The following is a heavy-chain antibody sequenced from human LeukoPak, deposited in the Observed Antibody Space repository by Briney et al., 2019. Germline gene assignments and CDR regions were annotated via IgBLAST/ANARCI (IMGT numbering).Heavy chain of an antibody. CDR3: ARVFGPYYFDY. CDR1: GGSIGSYY. J-gene: IGHJ4*02. CDR2: IYYSGST. Sequence: SETLSLTCTVSGGSIGSYYWSWIRQPPGKGLEWIGYIYYSGSTKYNPSLNSRVTISVDTSKNQFSLKLSSVTAADTAVYYCARVFGPYYFDYWGQGTLVTVSS. V-gene: IGHV4-59*08. D-gene: IGHD3-16*01.